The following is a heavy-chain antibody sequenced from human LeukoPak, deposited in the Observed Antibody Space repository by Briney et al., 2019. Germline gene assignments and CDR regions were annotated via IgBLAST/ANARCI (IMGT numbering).Heavy chain of an antibody. CDR2: IFYSGST. D-gene: IGHD5-12*01. CDR1: GDSISSYD. J-gene: IGHJ4*02. V-gene: IGHV4-59*08. CDR3: ARARGGYDFYYFDY. Sequence: PPQTLSLTCTVSGDSISSYDWSWVRQPPGKGLEWVGYIFYSGSTNYNPSLKSRVTISVATSKTQVSLKLTSVTAADTAVYYCARARGGYDFYYFDYWGQGTLVIVSS.